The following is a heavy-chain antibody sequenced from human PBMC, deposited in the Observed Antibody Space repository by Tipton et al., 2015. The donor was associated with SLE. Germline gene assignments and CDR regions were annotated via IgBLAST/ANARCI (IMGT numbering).Heavy chain of an antibody. Sequence: LRLSCNVSGGSISSSSYYWSWIRQPPGKGLEWIGYIYTSGSTNYNPSLKSRVTISVDTSKNQFSLKLSSVTAADTAVYYCARGMGYDSSGLDYWGQGTLVTVSS. CDR3: ARGMGYDSSGLDY. CDR2: IYTSGST. D-gene: IGHD3-22*01. V-gene: IGHV4-61*09. J-gene: IGHJ4*02. CDR1: GGSISSSSYY.